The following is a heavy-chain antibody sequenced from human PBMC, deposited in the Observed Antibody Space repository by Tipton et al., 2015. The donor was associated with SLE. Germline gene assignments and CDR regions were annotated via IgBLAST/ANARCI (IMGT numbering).Heavy chain of an antibody. V-gene: IGHV3-30*04. CDR2: ISYDGSNK. CDR1: GFTFSSYA. CDR3: ARDTTFSGSGQFYYDS. D-gene: IGHD6-19*01. J-gene: IGHJ4*02. Sequence: SLRLSCAASGFTFSSYAMHWVRQAPGKGLEWVALISYDGSNKYYAESVKGRFTISRDNSKNTLYLQMNSLRVEDTAVYYCARDTTFSGSGQFYYDSWGQGTLVTVSS.